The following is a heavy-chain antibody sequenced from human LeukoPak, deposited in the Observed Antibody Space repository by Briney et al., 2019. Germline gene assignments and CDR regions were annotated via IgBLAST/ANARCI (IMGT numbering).Heavy chain of an antibody. CDR3: ARARYYYDSSGYMDRFDY. CDR2: INHSGST. CDR1: GGSFSGYY. Sequence: KPSETLSLTCAVYGGSFSGYYWSWIRQPPGKGLEWIGEINHSGSTNYNPSLKSRVTISVDTSKNQFSPKLSSVTAADTAVYYCARARYYYDSSGYMDRFDYWGQGTLVTVSS. D-gene: IGHD3-22*01. V-gene: IGHV4-34*01. J-gene: IGHJ4*02.